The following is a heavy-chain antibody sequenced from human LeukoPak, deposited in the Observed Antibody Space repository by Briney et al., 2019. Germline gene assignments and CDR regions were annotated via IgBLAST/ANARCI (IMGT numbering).Heavy chain of an antibody. V-gene: IGHV1-2*02. J-gene: IGHJ4*02. CDR2: INPNSGGT. CDR1: GYTFPDYF. CDR3: ARGRAGDYFDS. Sequence: GASVKVSCKASGYTFPDYFMHWVRQAPGQGLEWMGWINPNSGGTSYAQKFQGRVTMTRDTSVTTAYMDLGRLRSDDTAFYYCARGRAGDYFDSWGQGTLVTVFS.